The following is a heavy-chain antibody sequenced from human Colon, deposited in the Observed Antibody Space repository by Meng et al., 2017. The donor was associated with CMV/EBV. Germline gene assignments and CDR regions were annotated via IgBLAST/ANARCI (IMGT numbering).Heavy chain of an antibody. J-gene: IGHJ6*02. CDR1: GGSISSGGYY. D-gene: IGHD1-1*01. CDR3: ARDELRGYMAFDP. CDR2: IYYSGST. Sequence: SETLSLTCTVSGGSISSGGYYWSWIRQHPGKGLEWIGYIYYSGSTYYNPSLKSRVTISVDTSKNQFSLKLSSVTAADTAVYYCARDELRGYMAFDPWGQGTTVTVSS. V-gene: IGHV4-31*03.